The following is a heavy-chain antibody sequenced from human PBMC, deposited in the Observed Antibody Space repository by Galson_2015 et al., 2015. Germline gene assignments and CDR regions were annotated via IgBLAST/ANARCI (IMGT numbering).Heavy chain of an antibody. Sequence: SETLSLTCTVSGGSISSYYWSWIRQPPGKGLEWIGYIYYSGSTNYNPSLKSRVTISVDTSKNQFSLKLSSVTAADTAVYYCARDHYDPLAAAGTDFGYYYGMDVWGQGTTVTVSS. D-gene: IGHD6-13*01. V-gene: IGHV4-59*01. CDR2: IYYSGST. CDR1: GGSISSYY. CDR3: ARDHYDPLAAAGTDFGYYYGMDV. J-gene: IGHJ6*02.